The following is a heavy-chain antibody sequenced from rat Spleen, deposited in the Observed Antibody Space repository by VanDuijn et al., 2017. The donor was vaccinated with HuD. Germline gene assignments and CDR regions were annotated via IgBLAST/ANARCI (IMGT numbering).Heavy chain of an antibody. D-gene: IGHD1-11*01. V-gene: IGHV3-1*01. CDR3: ARSLLGTVSLFDY. CDR2: ISYSGST. Sequence: EVQLQESGPGLVKPSQSLSLTCSVTGYSITSSYRWNWIRKFPGNKMEWMGYISYSGSTSYNPSLKSRISITRDTSKNHFFLKLHSITTEDTATYYCARSLLGTVSLFDYWGQGVMVTGSS. J-gene: IGHJ2*01. CDR1: GYSITSSY.